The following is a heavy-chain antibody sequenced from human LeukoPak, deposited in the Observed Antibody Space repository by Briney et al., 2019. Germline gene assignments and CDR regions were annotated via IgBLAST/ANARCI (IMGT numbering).Heavy chain of an antibody. CDR1: GFTFSSCA. CDR2: ITSDGSST. V-gene: IGHV3-74*01. Sequence: GGSLRLSCAASGFTFSSCAMSWVRQAPGKGLVWVSRITSDGSSTSYADSVKGRFTISRDNAKNTLYLQMNSLRAEDTAVYYCARDGGDDAFDIWGQGTMVTVSS. D-gene: IGHD3-10*01. CDR3: ARDGGDDAFDI. J-gene: IGHJ3*02.